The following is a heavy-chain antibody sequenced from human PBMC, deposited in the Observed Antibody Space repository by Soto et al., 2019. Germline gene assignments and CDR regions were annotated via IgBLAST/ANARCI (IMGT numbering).Heavy chain of an antibody. CDR1: GYTFITYG. Sequence: QVQLVQSGAEVKKPGASVKVSCKASGYTFITYGVSCVRQAPGQGLDWLGRISTYNGNTRYAERLQGRVTMTTDTTTNTAYMELRNLRSDDTAVYYCARGPTDYYDNSANYFLDYWGQGTLVTVSS. J-gene: IGHJ4*02. V-gene: IGHV1-18*01. CDR2: ISTYNGNT. CDR3: ARGPTDYYDNSANYFLDY. D-gene: IGHD3-22*01.